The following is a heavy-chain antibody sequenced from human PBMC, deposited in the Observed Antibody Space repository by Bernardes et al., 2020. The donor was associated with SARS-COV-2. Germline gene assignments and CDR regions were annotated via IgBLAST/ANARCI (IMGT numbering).Heavy chain of an antibody. CDR2: IYWDDDK. CDR3: AHYGGSLDY. J-gene: IGHJ4*02. Sequence: SGPAPGKATLTLTLSCPFSGFSLRTSGVGVGWIRQPPGKALEWLALIYWDDDKRYSPSLKSRLTITKDTSKNQVVLTMTNMDPVDTATYYCAHYGGSLDYWGQGTLVTVSS. D-gene: IGHD1-26*01. V-gene: IGHV2-5*02. CDR1: GFSLRTSGVG.